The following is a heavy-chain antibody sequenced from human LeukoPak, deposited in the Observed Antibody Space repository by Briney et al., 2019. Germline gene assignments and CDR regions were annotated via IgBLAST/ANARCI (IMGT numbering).Heavy chain of an antibody. CDR3: AEMGVMIVFDY. CDR1: GFTFSDYY. V-gene: IGHV3-11*01. Sequence: PGGSLGLSCAASGFTFSDYYMSWIRQAPGKGLEWVSHISDTGSRIYYADSVKGRFTISRDNTNNSLFLHMNSLRVEDTAVYYCAEMGVMIVFDYWGQGTLVTVSS. CDR2: ISDTGSRI. J-gene: IGHJ4*02. D-gene: IGHD3-22*01.